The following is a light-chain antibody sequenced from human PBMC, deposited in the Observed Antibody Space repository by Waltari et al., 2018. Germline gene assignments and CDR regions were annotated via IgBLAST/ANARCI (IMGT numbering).Light chain of an antibody. CDR3: QQYQSFPWT. V-gene: IGKV4-1*01. J-gene: IGKJ1*01. Sequence: DIVMTQSPDSLAVSLGERATINCKSSQSVLFTPTNKNYLAWYQQKPRQPPKLLIYWASTRVTGVPDRFRGSVSGTDFTLTISSLQAEDVAVYYCQQYQSFPWTFGQGTKVEIK. CDR1: QSVLFTPTNKNY. CDR2: WAS.